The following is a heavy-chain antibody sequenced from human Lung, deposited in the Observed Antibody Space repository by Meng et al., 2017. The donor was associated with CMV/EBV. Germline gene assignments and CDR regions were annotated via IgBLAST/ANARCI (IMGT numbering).Heavy chain of an antibody. J-gene: IGHJ6*02. Sequence: ASVKVSCKASGYTFTAYYMHWVRQAPGQGLEWMGWINPSSGGTIYAQNFQGRVTMTTDTSNSTAYMEVSRLTSDDTAVYYCARERLLREPPYYGMDVWGQGNXVHFSS. CDR2: INPSSGGT. CDR1: GYTFTAYY. CDR3: ARERLLREPPYYGMDV. D-gene: IGHD3-10*01. V-gene: IGHV1-2*02.